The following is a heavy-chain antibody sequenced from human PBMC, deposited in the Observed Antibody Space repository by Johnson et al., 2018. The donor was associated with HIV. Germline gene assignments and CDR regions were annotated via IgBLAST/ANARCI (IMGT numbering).Heavy chain of an antibody. V-gene: IGHV3-20*04. CDR2: FYRNGGST. J-gene: IGHJ3*02. D-gene: IGHD3/OR15-3a*01. CDR1: GFTLDEYD. Sequence: VQLVESGGGVVWPGGSLRLSCAASGFTLDEYDMSWVRQVPGKGLEWVSGFYRNGGSTGYAASVKGRFTISRDNAKNSLYLQMNSLRVEDTAMYYCAKRLDLGDDGSDIWGQGTMVTVSS. CDR3: AKRLDLGDDGSDI.